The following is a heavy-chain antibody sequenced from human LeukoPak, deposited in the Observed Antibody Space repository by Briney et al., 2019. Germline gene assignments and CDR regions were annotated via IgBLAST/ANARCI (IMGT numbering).Heavy chain of an antibody. CDR3: ARDPLGTRPGFDY. CDR1: GFTFSSYA. D-gene: IGHD1-1*01. J-gene: IGHJ4*01. Sequence: GGSLRLSCAASGFTFSSYAMHWVRQAPGKGLEWVAVISYDGNNKYYADSVKGRFTISRDNSKNTLYLQMNSLRAEDTAVYYCARDPLGTRPGFDYWGQGTLVTVSS. CDR2: ISYDGNNK. V-gene: IGHV3-30*04.